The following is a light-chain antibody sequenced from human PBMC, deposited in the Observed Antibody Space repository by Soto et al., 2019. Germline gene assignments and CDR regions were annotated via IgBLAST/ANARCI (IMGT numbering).Light chain of an antibody. V-gene: IGKV3-20*01. CDR3: QDDGPAPWT. CDR2: AAS. J-gene: IGKJ1*01. Sequence: EMALTQSAGTLSLSPGARATLSCRSSQTVSARYLAWFQQRPGQAPRLLIYAASTRPAGVPDRFRGSGSGTDFSLTINSLEPEDFAVYYWQDDGPAPWTFGQGTKVEIK. CDR1: QTVSARY.